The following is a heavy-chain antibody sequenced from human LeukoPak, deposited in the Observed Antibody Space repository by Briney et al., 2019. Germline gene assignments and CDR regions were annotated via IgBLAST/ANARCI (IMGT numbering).Heavy chain of an antibody. D-gene: IGHD3-10*01. V-gene: IGHV1-46*01. Sequence: GAAVKVSCTASGYTFTSYGISWVRQAPGQGLEWMGRINPSGGSTSYAQKFQGRVTMTRDTSTSTVYMEMRSLRSEETAVYYCARSEPDSVTMVRGVHFRFDPWGQGTLVTVSS. CDR2: INPSGGST. J-gene: IGHJ5*02. CDR1: GYTFTSYG. CDR3: ARSEPDSVTMVRGVHFRFDP.